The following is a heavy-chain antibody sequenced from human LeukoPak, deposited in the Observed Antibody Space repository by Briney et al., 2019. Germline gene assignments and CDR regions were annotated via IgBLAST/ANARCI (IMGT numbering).Heavy chain of an antibody. CDR3: ARDFGRTSDWQPRLYYGMDV. D-gene: IGHD2-2*01. Sequence: PGGSLRLSCAASGFPFSDYWMTWVRQAPGKGLEWVANIKQDGSETSYVASVKGRFTISRDNAKNSLYLQMNSLRAEDTAVYYCARDFGRTSDWQPRLYYGMDVWGQGTTVTVSS. V-gene: IGHV3-7*01. J-gene: IGHJ6*02. CDR1: GFPFSDYW. CDR2: IKQDGSET.